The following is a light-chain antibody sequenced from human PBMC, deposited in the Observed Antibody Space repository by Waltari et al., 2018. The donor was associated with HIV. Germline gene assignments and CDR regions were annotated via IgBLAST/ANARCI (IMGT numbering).Light chain of an antibody. V-gene: IGLV1-51*01. CDR3: GTWDSTLSAVV. Sequence: QSVLTQPPSVSAAPGQRVTISCSGSSSNIGINYVSWYHQVPGTAPKLLIYDNDKRPSGIPDRFSGSKSDTSATLAITGLQTGDEADYYCGTWDSTLSAVVFGGGTKVTVL. CDR2: DND. CDR1: SSNIGINY. J-gene: IGLJ2*01.